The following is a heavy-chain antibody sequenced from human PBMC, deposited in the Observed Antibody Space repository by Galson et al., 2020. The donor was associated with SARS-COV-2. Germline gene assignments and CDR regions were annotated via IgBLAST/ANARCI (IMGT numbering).Heavy chain of an antibody. CDR1: GGSISSYY. CDR3: ARDGLGITMVRGVPGEHYYGMDV. Sequence: SETLSLTCTVSGGSISSYYWSWIRQPAGKGLEWIGRIYTSGSTNYNPSLKSRVTMSVDTFKNQFSLKLSSVTAADTAVYYCARDGLGITMVRGVPGEHYYGMDVWGQGTTVTVSS. D-gene: IGHD3-10*01. J-gene: IGHJ6*02. CDR2: IYTSGST. V-gene: IGHV4-4*07.